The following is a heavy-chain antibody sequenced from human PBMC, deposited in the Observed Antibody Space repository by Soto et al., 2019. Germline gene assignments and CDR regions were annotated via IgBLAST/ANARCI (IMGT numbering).Heavy chain of an antibody. D-gene: IGHD2-21*02. CDR2: INHSGTT. V-gene: IGHV4-34*01. Sequence: SETLSLTCAVSGGSFSGFYWTWIRQPPGEGLEWIGEINHSGTTNFNPSLRSRLTTSLDSSKKHFSLKLTSMTAADAAVYYCARADRTLVTSYGLDVWGQGTTVTVSS. CDR1: GGSFSGFY. J-gene: IGHJ6*02. CDR3: ARADRTLVTSYGLDV.